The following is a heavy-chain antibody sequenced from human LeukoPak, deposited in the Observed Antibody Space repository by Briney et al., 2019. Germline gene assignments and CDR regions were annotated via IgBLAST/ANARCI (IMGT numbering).Heavy chain of an antibody. CDR3: TRGRVAARPSVFDY. CDR2: IYSGGNT. J-gene: IGHJ4*02. V-gene: IGHV3-53*01. D-gene: IGHD6-6*01. Sequence: GGSLRLSCAASGFIVSSNYMNWVRQAPGKGLEWVSAIYSGGNTYYADSVKGRFTISRDNSKNTLYLQMNSLRAEDSALYYCTRGRVAARPSVFDYWGQGALLTVSS. CDR1: GFIVSSNY.